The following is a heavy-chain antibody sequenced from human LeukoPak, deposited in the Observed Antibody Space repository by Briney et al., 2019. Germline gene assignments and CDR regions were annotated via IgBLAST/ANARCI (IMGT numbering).Heavy chain of an antibody. Sequence: ASVTVSCTASGYTFTSYGISWVRHAPGQGLERMGLISAYYGNTNYAQKLQGRVTMTTDTSTSTAYMELRSLRSDDTAVYYCAIHIGYCSGGSCYPPAGDFDYWGQGTLVTVSS. CDR3: AIHIGYCSGGSCYPPAGDFDY. V-gene: IGHV1-18*01. J-gene: IGHJ4*02. CDR2: ISAYYGNT. D-gene: IGHD2-15*01. CDR1: GYTFTSYG.